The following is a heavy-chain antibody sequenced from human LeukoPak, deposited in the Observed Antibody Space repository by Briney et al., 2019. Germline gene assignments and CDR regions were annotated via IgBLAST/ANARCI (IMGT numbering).Heavy chain of an antibody. CDR3: ARGGSTIIA. D-gene: IGHD3-9*01. J-gene: IGHJ5*02. Sequence: SETLSLTCTVSGGSISSNYWSWIRQPPGKGMEWIGYIYYSGSTNYNPSLKSRVTISVDTSKNQFSLKLSSVTAADTAVYYCARGGSTIIAWGQGTLVTVSS. CDR2: IYYSGST. V-gene: IGHV4-59*01. CDR1: GGSISSNY.